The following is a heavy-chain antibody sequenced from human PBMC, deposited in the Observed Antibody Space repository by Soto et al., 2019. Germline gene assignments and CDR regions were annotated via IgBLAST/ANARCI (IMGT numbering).Heavy chain of an antibody. CDR2: IYWDDYK. CDR3: AHKGDSSGYYGWFDP. CDR1: GFSLSTSGVG. J-gene: IGHJ5*02. V-gene: IGHV2-5*02. D-gene: IGHD3-22*01. Sequence: QITLKESGPTLVKPTQTLTLTCTFSGFSLSTSGVGVGWIRQPPGKALEWLALIYWDDYKRYSPSLKSRLTITNDTSKNPLVLTMTNMDPVDTATYYCAHKGDSSGYYGWFDPWGQGTLVTVSS.